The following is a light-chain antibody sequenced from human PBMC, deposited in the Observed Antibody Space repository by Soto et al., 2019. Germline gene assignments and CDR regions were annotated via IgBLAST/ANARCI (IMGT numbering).Light chain of an antibody. CDR2: DVS. Sequence: CALKHPASVYGSAVQARTLFCTGTSSDVGGYNYVSWYQQHPGKAPKLMIYDVSNRPSGVSNRFSGSKSGNTASLTISGLQAEDEADYYCSSYTSSSTLENVFGTGTKVTVL. V-gene: IGLV2-14*01. CDR3: SSYTSSSTLENV. CDR1: SSDVGGYNY. J-gene: IGLJ1*01.